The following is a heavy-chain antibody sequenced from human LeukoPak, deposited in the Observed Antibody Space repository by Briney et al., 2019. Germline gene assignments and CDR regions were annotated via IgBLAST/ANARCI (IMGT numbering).Heavy chain of an antibody. CDR2: IYTSGST. Sequence: TSETLSLTCTVSGGSISSGSYYWSWIRQPAGKGLEWIGRIYTSGSTNYNPSLKSRVTISVDTSKNQFSLKLSSVTAADTAVYYCARGVAAAGTPSYYYYYMDVWGKGTTVTISS. V-gene: IGHV4-61*02. J-gene: IGHJ6*03. D-gene: IGHD6-13*01. CDR1: GGSISSGSYY. CDR3: ARGVAAAGTPSYYYYYMDV.